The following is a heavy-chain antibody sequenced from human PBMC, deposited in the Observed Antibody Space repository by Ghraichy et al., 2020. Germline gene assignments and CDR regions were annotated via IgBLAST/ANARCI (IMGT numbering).Heavy chain of an antibody. CDR2: IYYSGSN. CDR1: GGSISSYY. J-gene: IGHJ3*02. CDR3: ARARHHGYGYGYDRVEI. Sequence: SETLSLTCTVSGGSISSYYWSWIWQRQGKGLEWIGNIYYSGSNNHNPSLKSRVTISVETSTNQFSLKLSSGTAADTAVYYCARARHHGYGYGYDRVEIWGHGTMLPVTS. V-gene: IGHV4-59*01. D-gene: IGHD5-18*01.